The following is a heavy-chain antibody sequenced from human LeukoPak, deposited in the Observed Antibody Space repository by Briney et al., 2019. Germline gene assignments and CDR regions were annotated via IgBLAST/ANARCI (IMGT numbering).Heavy chain of an antibody. J-gene: IGHJ5*02. Sequence: RASETLSLTCAVYGGSFSGYYWSWIRQPPGKGLEWIGEINHSGSTNYNPSLKSRVTISVDTSKNQFSLKLSSVTAADTAVYYCARLYGSGSQPRFDPWGQGTLVTVSS. CDR1: GGSFSGYY. CDR2: INHSGST. V-gene: IGHV4-34*01. CDR3: ARLYGSGSQPRFDP. D-gene: IGHD3-10*01.